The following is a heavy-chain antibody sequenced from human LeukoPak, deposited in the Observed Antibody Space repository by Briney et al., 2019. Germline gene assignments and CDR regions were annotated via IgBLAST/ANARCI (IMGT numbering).Heavy chain of an antibody. CDR1: GFTFSVAA. CDR2: IGASGEST. V-gene: IGHV3-23*01. D-gene: IGHD3-22*01. CDR3: AKDSSGYYAD. Sequence: TGGSLRLSCAASGFTFSVAAMTWVRQAPGKGLEWVSLIGASGESTYYADSVKGRFTISRDNSKNTLYLQMNSLRAEDTAVYYCAKDSSGYYADWGQGTLVTVSS. J-gene: IGHJ4*02.